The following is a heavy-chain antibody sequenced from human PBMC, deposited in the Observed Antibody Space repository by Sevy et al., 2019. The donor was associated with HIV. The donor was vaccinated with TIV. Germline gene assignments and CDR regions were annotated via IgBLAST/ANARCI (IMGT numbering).Heavy chain of an antibody. CDR2: ISWNSRNI. D-gene: IGHD2-21*01. J-gene: IGHJ6*02. CDR1: GFPFNDHA. Sequence: GGSLRLSCAASGFPFNDHAMHWVRVVPGKGLEWVSGISWNSRNIGYADSVKGRFTISRDNTRHSVYLEMHGLRPEDTALYYCAKDINRGCDGVNCYSYYYYFYGLDVWGQGTTVTVSS. V-gene: IGHV3-9*01. CDR3: AKDINRGCDGVNCYSYYYYFYGLDV.